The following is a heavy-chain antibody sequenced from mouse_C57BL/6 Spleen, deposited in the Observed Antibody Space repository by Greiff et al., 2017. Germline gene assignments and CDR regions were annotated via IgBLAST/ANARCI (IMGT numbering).Heavy chain of an antibody. CDR1: GFTFSSYG. CDR2: ISSGGSYT. D-gene: IGHD1-1*01. J-gene: IGHJ4*01. Sequence: VQLKESGGDLVKPGGSLKLSCAASGFTFSSYGMSWVRQTPDKRLEWVATISSGGSYTYYPDSVKGRFTISRDNAKNTLYLQMSSLKSEDTAMYYCARHKATGVATNYYAMDYWGQGTSVTVSS. V-gene: IGHV5-6*01. CDR3: ARHKATGVATNYYAMDY.